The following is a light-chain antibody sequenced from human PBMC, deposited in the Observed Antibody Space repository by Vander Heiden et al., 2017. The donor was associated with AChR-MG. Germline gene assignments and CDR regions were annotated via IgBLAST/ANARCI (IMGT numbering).Light chain of an antibody. CDR1: QNVGNS. J-gene: IGKJ5*01. Sequence: EIFLTQFPATLSVFPAEKATLSCRASQNVGNSLAWYQQKPGQPPRLLIYDAYKRDNGIPDFTLTISSREPEDFAVYYCQQRSNRPPITFGQGTRLEIK. CDR3: QQRSNRPPIT. CDR2: DAY. V-gene: IGKV3-11*01.